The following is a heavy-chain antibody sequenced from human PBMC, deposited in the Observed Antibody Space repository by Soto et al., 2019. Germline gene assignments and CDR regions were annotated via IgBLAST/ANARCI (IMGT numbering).Heavy chain of an antibody. Sequence: ASVKVSCKASGYTFTTYGVSWVRQAPGQGLEWMGWINPNSGGTNYAQKFQGWVTMTRDTSISTAYMELSRLRSDDTAVYYCARSDIDGTDYYDSSGSYDAFDIWGQGTMVTVSS. V-gene: IGHV1-2*04. CDR3: ARSDIDGTDYYDSSGSYDAFDI. CDR1: GYTFTTYG. CDR2: INPNSGGT. J-gene: IGHJ3*02. D-gene: IGHD3-22*01.